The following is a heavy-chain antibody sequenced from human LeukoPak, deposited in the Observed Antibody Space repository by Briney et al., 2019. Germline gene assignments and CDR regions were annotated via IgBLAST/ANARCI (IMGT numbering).Heavy chain of an antibody. J-gene: IGHJ4*02. CDR2: IKSKAVGGTA. V-gene: IGHV3-15*01. Sequence: GGSLRLSCAASGFTFSNAWMSWVRQAPGKGLEWVGRIKSKAVGGTADYAAPVKGRFTVSRDDSKNTLYLQMNSLKNEDTAMYYCTTDDPINRSWGQGTLVTVSS. CDR3: TTDDPINRS. CDR1: GFTFSNAW.